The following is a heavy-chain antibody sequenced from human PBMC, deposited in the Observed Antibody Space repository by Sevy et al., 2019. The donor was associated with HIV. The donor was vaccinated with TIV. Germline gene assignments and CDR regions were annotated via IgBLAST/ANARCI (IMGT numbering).Heavy chain of an antibody. CDR3: TTAGYSSSWTNYYYGMDV. D-gene: IGHD6-13*01. CDR1: GFTFSNAW. J-gene: IGHJ6*02. V-gene: IGHV3-15*01. CDR2: IKSKTDGGTT. Sequence: GGSLRLSCAASGFTFSNAWMSWVRQAPGKGLEWVGRIKSKTDGGTTDYAAPVKGRFTISRDDSKNTLYLQMNSLKTEDTAVYYCTTAGYSSSWTNYYYGMDVWGQGTTVTVSS.